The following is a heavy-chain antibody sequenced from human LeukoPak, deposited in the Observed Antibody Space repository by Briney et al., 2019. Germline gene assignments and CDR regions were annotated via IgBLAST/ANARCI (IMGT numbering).Heavy chain of an antibody. CDR2: IYHSGST. V-gene: IGHV4-4*02. Sequence: TSETLSLTCAVSGDSISSSNWWSWVRQPPGKGLEWIGEIYHSGSTNYNPSLKSRVTISVDKSKNQFSLKLSSVTAADTAVYYCARGPWAGYCSSTSCPDFDYWGQGTLATVSS. D-gene: IGHD2-2*03. CDR3: ARGPWAGYCSSTSCPDFDY. CDR1: GDSISSSNW. J-gene: IGHJ4*02.